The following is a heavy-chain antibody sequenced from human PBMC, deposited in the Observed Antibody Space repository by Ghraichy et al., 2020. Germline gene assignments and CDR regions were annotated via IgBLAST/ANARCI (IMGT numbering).Heavy chain of an antibody. CDR2: INHSGST. Sequence: SETLSLTCAVYGGSFSGYYWSWIRQPPGKGLEWIGEINHSGSTNYNPSLKSRVTISVDTSKNQFSLKLSSVTAADTAVYYCARGLYYFDYWGQGTLVTVSS. CDR1: GGSFSGYY. CDR3: ARGLYYFDY. J-gene: IGHJ4*02. V-gene: IGHV4-34*01.